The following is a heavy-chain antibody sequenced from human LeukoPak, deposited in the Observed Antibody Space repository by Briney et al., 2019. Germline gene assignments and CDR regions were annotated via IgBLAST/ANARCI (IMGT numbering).Heavy chain of an antibody. V-gene: IGHV4-59*01. CDR1: GGSISSYY. D-gene: IGHD7-27*01. CDR3: ARDIWGQEYFDY. J-gene: IGHJ4*02. Sequence: PSETLSLTCTVSGGSISSYYWSWLRQPPGKGLEWIGYIYYSGSTNYNPSLTSRGTISVDTSKNQFSLKLTSVTAADTAVYYCARDIWGQEYFDYWGQGTLVTVSS. CDR2: IYYSGST.